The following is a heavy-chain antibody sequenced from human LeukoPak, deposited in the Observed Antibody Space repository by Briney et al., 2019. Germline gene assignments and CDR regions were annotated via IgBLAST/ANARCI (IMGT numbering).Heavy chain of an antibody. J-gene: IGHJ4*02. Sequence: PGGSLRLSCAASGFAFSSYAMSWVRQAPGKGLEWVSAISHSGGSTYYADSVKGRFTISGDNSENTLFLQMNSLRAEDTAVYYCAKDRALYSNYGLDYWGQGTLVTVSS. D-gene: IGHD4-11*01. CDR3: AKDRALYSNYGLDY. CDR2: ISHSGGST. CDR1: GFAFSSYA. V-gene: IGHV3-23*01.